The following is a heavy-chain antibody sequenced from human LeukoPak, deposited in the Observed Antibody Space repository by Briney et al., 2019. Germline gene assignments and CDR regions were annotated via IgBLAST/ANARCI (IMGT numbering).Heavy chain of an antibody. CDR2: ISGSGSST. CDR3: AKEWSAQQLVRYFDY. D-gene: IGHD6-13*01. CDR1: GFTSSSYA. Sequence: GGSLRLSCAASGFTSSSYAMTWVRQAPGKGLEWVSAISGSGSSTYYADSVKGRFTISRDNSKNTLYLQMNSLRAEDTAVYYCAKEWSAQQLVRYFDYWGQGALVTVSS. V-gene: IGHV3-23*01. J-gene: IGHJ4*02.